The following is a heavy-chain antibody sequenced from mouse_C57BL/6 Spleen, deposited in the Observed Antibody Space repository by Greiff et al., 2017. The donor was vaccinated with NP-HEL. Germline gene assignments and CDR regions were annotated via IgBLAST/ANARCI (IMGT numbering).Heavy chain of an antibody. CDR3: AIIYYAMDY. CDR2: ISYDGSN. J-gene: IGHJ4*01. Sequence: EVKLVESGPGLVKPSQSLSLTCSVTGYSITSGYYWNWIRQFPGNKLEWMGYISYDGSNNYNPSLKNRISITRDTSKNQFFLKLNSVTTEDTATYYCAIIYYAMDYWGQGTSVTVSS. V-gene: IGHV3-6*01. CDR1: GYSITSGYY.